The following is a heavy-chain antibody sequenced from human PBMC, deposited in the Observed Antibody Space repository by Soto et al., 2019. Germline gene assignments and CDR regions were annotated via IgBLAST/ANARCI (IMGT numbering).Heavy chain of an antibody. V-gene: IGHV2-5*01. CDR3: AYRVGSRGSFDY. CDR1: GFSLTTSGVS. CDR2: IYWNDDK. J-gene: IGHJ4*02. Sequence: QITLKESGPTLVKPTQTLTLTCTFSGFSLTTSGVSVGWICQPPGKAMELLASIYWNDDKRYSPSLKSRLTLTKDNSNKQVALTLTHMDPVDSATYYCAYRVGSRGSFDYWGQGTLVTFSS. D-gene: IGHD6-25*01.